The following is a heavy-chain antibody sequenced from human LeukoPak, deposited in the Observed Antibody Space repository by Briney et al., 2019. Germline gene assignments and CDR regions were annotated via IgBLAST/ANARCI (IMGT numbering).Heavy chain of an antibody. V-gene: IGHV1-24*01. J-gene: IGHJ4*02. Sequence: GASVKVSGKVSGYTLTELSMHWVRQAPGKGLEWMGGFDPEDGETIYAQKFQGRVTMTEDTSTDTAYMELSSLRSEDTAVYYCATVYKDWNWDATLDYWGQGTLVTVSS. CDR1: GYTLTELS. D-gene: IGHD1-7*01. CDR2: FDPEDGET. CDR3: ATVYKDWNWDATLDY.